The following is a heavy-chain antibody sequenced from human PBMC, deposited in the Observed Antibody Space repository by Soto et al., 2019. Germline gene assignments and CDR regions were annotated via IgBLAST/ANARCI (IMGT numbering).Heavy chain of an antibody. CDR1: GFTFSDNW. CDR2: ISGDASST. D-gene: IGHD7-27*01. CDR3: TRGGTRTTYWGLFDS. J-gene: IGHJ4*02. V-gene: IGHV3-74*01. Sequence: EVKVVESGGGLVQPGGSLRLSCSASGFTFSDNWMHWVRQPPGKGPVWVSRISGDASSTSYADSVKGRFTISRDSAKNTVYLQMDGLRVEDTAVYYCTRGGTRTTYWGLFDSWGQGTLVTVSS.